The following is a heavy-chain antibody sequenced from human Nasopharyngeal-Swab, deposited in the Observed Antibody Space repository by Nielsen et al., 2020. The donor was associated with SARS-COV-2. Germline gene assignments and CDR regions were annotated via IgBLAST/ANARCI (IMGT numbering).Heavy chain of an antibody. CDR1: GFTFDDYA. J-gene: IGHJ6*02. CDR3: AKDISFIAVAGTFAEGRKNYYYGMDV. D-gene: IGHD6-19*01. V-gene: IGHV3-9*01. Sequence: SLKISCAASGFTFDDYAMHWVRQAPGKGLEWVSGISGNSGSIGYADSVKGRFTISRDKAKNSLYLQMNSLRAEDTALYYCAKDISFIAVAGTFAEGRKNYYYGMDVWGQGTTVTVSS. CDR2: ISGNSGSI.